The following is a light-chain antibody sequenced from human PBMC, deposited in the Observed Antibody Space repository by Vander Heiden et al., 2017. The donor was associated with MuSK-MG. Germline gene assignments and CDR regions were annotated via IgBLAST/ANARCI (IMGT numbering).Light chain of an antibody. CDR1: QSVSSN. J-gene: IGKJ2*01. Sequence: EIVMTQSPATLSVSPGERATLSCRASQSVSSNLAWYQQKPGQAPRLLIYGASTRATGIPARFIGSGYGTEFTLTISSLQSEDFAVYYCQQNNNWPPYTFGQGTKLEIK. CDR2: GAS. CDR3: QQNNNWPPYT. V-gene: IGKV3-15*01.